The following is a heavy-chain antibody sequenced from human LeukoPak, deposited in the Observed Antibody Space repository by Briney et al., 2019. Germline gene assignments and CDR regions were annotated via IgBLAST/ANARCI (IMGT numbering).Heavy chain of an antibody. CDR3: ARELDGVVVVVAFDI. CDR2: IKQDGSEK. D-gene: IGHD3-22*01. CDR1: GFTFSSYW. J-gene: IGHJ3*02. Sequence: GGSLRLSCAASGFTFSSYWMSWVRQAPGKGLEWVANIKQDGSEKYYVDSVKGRFTISRDNAKNPLYLQMNSLRAEDTAVYYCARELDGVVVVVAFDIWGQGTMVTVSS. V-gene: IGHV3-7*01.